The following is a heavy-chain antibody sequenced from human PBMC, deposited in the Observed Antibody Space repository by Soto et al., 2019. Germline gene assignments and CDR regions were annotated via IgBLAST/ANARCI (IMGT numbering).Heavy chain of an antibody. V-gene: IGHV1-18*01. CDR3: ARGVITECSWYLYFHL. CDR2: ISGKNGNT. D-gene: IGHD2-15*01. CDR1: DYTFTSYG. J-gene: IGHJ2*01. Sequence: QVPLVQSAAEVKTPGASVKVSCKASDYTFTSYGVTWVRQAPGQGLEWMGWISGKNGNTNYAQRFKGRFTMTTDTSSSTAYMELRVLTSGDTAVYYCARGVITECSWYLYFHLWGPGSLVTVSS.